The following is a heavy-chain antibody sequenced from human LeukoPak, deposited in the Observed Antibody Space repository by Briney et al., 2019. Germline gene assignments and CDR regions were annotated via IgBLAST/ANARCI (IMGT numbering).Heavy chain of an antibody. CDR2: ISDSGEST. V-gene: IGHV3-23*01. Sequence: GGSLRLSCAASGFTFSDHGMTWVRQAPGEGLEWVSTISDSGESTYYADSVKGRFTISRDNSENTVYLQMDSLRADDTAVYYCAKNSGTYFYWGQGTRVTVSS. J-gene: IGHJ4*02. D-gene: IGHD1-26*01. CDR3: AKNSGTYFY. CDR1: GFTFSDHG.